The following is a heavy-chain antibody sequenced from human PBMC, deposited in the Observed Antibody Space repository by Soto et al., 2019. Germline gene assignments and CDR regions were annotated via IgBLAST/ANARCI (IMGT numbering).Heavy chain of an antibody. CDR1: GFIFASYA. Sequence: GGSLRLSCAASGFIFASYAMSWVRQAPGKGLEWVSYISSSGSTIYYADSVKGRFTISRDNAKNSLYLQMNSLRAEDTAVYYCARVPMVRPRDWFDPWGQGTLVTVSS. J-gene: IGHJ5*02. V-gene: IGHV3-48*04. D-gene: IGHD3-10*01. CDR3: ARVPMVRPRDWFDP. CDR2: ISSSGSTI.